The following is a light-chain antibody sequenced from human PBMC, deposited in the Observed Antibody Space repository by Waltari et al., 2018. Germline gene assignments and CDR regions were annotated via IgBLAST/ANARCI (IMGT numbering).Light chain of an antibody. J-gene: IGKJ1*01. CDR3: QQYDYWPWT. CDR1: QSVRST. V-gene: IGKV3D-15*01. CDR2: GTS. Sequence: IVMTQSPATLSLSPGESATPSCTASQSVRSTFAWFQQKPGQPPRLLIYGTSTRATGIPARFTGSGSGTEFSLTISSLQPEDFATYYCQQYDYWPWTFGQGTRVETK.